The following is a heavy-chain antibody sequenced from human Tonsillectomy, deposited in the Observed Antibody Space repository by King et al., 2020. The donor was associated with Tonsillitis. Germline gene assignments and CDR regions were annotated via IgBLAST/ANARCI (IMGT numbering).Heavy chain of an antibody. CDR3: GTGLIWFGELFGQLGNDY. J-gene: IGHJ4*02. CDR1: GFTFSNAW. Sequence: VQLVESGGGLVKPGGSLRLSCAASGFTFSNAWMSWVRQAPGKGLEWVGRIKSKTDGGTTDYAAPVKGRFTMSRDDSKNRLYLQMNSLKTEDTAVYYCGTGLIWFGELFGQLGNDYWGQGTLVTVSS. CDR2: IKSKTDGGTT. D-gene: IGHD3-10*01. V-gene: IGHV3-15*01.